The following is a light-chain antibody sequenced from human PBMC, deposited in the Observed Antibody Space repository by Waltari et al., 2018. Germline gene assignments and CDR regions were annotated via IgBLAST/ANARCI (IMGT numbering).Light chain of an antibody. CDR2: DDT. CDR1: NVGSKR. J-gene: IGLJ2*01. Sequence: SYVLTQAPSVSVAPGQAARITCGGNNVGSKRVHWYQQKPGQAPVLVVYDDTDRPAGIPERCSGSNYANTATLTISRVEAGDEADYYCQVWDTNSDHVVFGGGTKLTVL. V-gene: IGLV3-21*02. CDR3: QVWDTNSDHVV.